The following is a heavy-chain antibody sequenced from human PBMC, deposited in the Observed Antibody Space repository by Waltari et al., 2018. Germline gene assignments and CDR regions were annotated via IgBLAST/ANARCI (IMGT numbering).Heavy chain of an antibody. CDR2: INHSGST. Sequence: QVQLQQWGAGLLKPSETLSLTCAVYGGSFSGYYWSWIRQPPGKGLEWIGEINHSGSTNYNPSLKSRVTISVDTSKNQFSLKLSSVTAADTAVYYCARYSSGWYRIGYYYYYMDVWGKGTTVTVSS. CDR3: ARYSSGWYRIGYYYYYMDV. D-gene: IGHD6-19*01. CDR1: GGSFSGYY. J-gene: IGHJ6*03. V-gene: IGHV4-34*01.